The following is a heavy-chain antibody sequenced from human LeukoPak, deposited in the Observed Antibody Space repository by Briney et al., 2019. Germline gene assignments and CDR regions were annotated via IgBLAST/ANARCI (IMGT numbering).Heavy chain of an antibody. Sequence: PSETLSLTCTVSCGSISSYYWIWIRQPPGKRLEWMGYIYYSGSTNYNPSLRSRVTISVDTSKNQFSLKLSSVTAADTAVYYCATSREGATDYWGPGTLVTVSS. CDR2: IYYSGST. CDR1: CGSISSYY. V-gene: IGHV4-59*01. D-gene: IGHD1-26*01. CDR3: ATSREGATDY. J-gene: IGHJ4*02.